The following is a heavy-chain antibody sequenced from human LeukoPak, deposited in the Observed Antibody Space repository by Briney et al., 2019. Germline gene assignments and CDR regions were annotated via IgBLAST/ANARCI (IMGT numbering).Heavy chain of an antibody. CDR3: ARNYGGITDY. CDR2: ISYDGNNK. CDR1: GFTFSSYA. D-gene: IGHD4-23*01. J-gene: IGHJ4*02. Sequence: GGSLRLSCAASGFTFSSYAMHWVRQAPGKGLEWVAVISYDGNNKYYADSVKGRFTISRDNSKNTLYLQMNSLRAEDTAVYYCARNYGGITDYWGQGTLATVSS. V-gene: IGHV3-30-3*01.